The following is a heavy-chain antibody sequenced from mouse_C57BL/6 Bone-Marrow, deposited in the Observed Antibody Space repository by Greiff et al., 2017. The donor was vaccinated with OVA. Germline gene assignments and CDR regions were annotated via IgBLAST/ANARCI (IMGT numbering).Heavy chain of an antibody. CDR3: VGDWYFDV. Sequence: QVQLKESGAELARPGASVKMSCKASGYTFTSYTMHWVKQRPGQGLEWIGYINPSSGYTKYNQKFKDKATLTADKSSSTAYMQLSSLTSEDSAVYFFVGDWYFDVWGTGTTVTVSS. V-gene: IGHV1-4*01. CDR2: INPSSGYT. CDR1: GYTFTSYT. J-gene: IGHJ1*03.